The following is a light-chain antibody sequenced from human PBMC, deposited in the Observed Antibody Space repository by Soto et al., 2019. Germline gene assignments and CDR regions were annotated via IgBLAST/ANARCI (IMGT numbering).Light chain of an antibody. V-gene: IGLV2-14*01. Sequence: SALTQPASVSGSPGQSITISCTGTSSDVGGYNYVSWYQQHPGKAPKLMIYEVNNRPSGVSIRFSGSKSGNTASLTISGLQAEDEADYYCSSYTSSRTLVFGGGTKLTVL. CDR1: SSDVGGYNY. J-gene: IGLJ2*01. CDR3: SSYTSSRTLV. CDR2: EVN.